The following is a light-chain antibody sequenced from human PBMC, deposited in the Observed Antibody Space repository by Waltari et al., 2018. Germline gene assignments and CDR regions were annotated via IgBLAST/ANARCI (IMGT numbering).Light chain of an antibody. CDR2: AAS. CDR3: QQSYTTPYT. J-gene: IGKJ2*01. CDR1: QHVRSF. Sequence: DIQMTQSPSSLSASVGDSVSITCRASQHVRSFLNWYQQKPGKPPRFLVYAASFLQSGVPSRFSASESGTNFTLTISGLQPEDFASDYCQQSYTTPYTFGQGTKLEIK. V-gene: IGKV1-39*01.